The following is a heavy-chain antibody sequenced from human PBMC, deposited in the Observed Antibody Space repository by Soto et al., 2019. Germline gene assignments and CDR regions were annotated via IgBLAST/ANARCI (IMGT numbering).Heavy chain of an antibody. CDR1: GYTFTIYG. J-gene: IGHJ4*02. D-gene: IGHD6-19*01. Sequence: ASVKVSCTASGYTFTIYGISWVRQAPGQGLEWMGWISAYNGNTNYAQKLQGRVTMTTDTSTSTAYMELRSLRSDDTAVYYCARDPDLSIYSSVRYFDYWGQGTLVTVSS. V-gene: IGHV1-18*01. CDR2: ISAYNGNT. CDR3: ARDPDLSIYSSVRYFDY.